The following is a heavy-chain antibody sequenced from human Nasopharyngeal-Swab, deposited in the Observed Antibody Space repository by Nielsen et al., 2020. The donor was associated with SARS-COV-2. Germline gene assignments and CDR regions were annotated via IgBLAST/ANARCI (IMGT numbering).Heavy chain of an antibody. V-gene: IGHV3-30*18. CDR3: AKSYSGGYTAHFDY. J-gene: IGHJ4*02. Sequence: GGSLRLSCAASGFTFNTYGMHWVRQAPGKGLGWVAVISYDGSNKYYAESVKGRFTISRDNSKNTLYLEMNSLRAEDTAVYYCAKSYSGGYTAHFDYWGQGTLVTVSS. CDR1: GFTFNTYG. CDR2: ISYDGSNK. D-gene: IGHD3-22*01.